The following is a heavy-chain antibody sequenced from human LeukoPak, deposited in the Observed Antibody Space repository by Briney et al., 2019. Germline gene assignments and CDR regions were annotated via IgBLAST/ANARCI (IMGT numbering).Heavy chain of an antibody. J-gene: IGHJ4*02. CDR3: ARVGYYDSRGY. CDR2: IYYSGST. V-gene: IGHV4-61*08. D-gene: IGHD3-22*01. CDR1: GGAITSGGYS. Sequence: SQTLSLTCTVSGGAITSGGYSWNWIRQPPGKGLEWIGYIYYSGSTNYNPSLKSRVTISVDTSKNQFSLKLSSVTAADTAVYYCARVGYYDSRGYWGQGTLVTVSS.